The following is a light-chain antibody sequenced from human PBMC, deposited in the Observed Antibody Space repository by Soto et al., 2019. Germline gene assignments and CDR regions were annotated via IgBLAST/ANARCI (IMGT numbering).Light chain of an antibody. Sequence: QSALTQPPSASGSPGQSVTISCTGTSSDVGAYNYVSWYQQYPGKAPKLMIYEVAKRPSGVPDRFSGSKSGNTASLTVSGLQADDAALYYRSSYAGGDNSVVFGGGTKLTVL. J-gene: IGLJ2*01. CDR2: EVA. CDR3: SSYAGGDNSVV. CDR1: SSDVGAYNY. V-gene: IGLV2-8*01.